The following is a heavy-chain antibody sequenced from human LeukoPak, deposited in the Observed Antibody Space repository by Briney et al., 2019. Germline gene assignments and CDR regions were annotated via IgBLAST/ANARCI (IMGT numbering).Heavy chain of an antibody. D-gene: IGHD2-21*02. CDR3: ARDNSMRDTAWWFDP. CDR2: MNPNSGTT. CDR1: GYTFTSSD. J-gene: IGHJ5*02. V-gene: IGHV1-8*01. Sequence: ASVKVSCKASGYTFTSSDLNWVRQAPGEGLEWLGWMNPNSGTTAYAQKFQGRVTMTRNTSISTAYMELSSLRSEDTAMYFCARDNSMRDTAWWFDPWGQGTLVTVSS.